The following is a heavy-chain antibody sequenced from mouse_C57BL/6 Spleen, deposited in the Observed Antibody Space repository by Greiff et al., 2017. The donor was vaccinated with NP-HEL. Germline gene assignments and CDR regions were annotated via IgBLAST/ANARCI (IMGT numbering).Heavy chain of an antibody. D-gene: IGHD1-1*01. CDR3: ARPTIDYGSSYWYFDV. J-gene: IGHJ1*03. CDR1: GYTFTSYW. Sequence: VQLQQPGAELVRPGSSVKLSCKASGYTFTSYWMDWVKQRPGQGLEWIGNIYPSDSETHYNQKFKDKATLTVDKSSSTAYMQLSSLTSEDSAVYYCARPTIDYGSSYWYFDVWGTGTTVTVSS. CDR2: IYPSDSET. V-gene: IGHV1-61*01.